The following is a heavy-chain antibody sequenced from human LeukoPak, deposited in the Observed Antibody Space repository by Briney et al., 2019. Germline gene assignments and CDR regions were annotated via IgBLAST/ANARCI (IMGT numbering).Heavy chain of an antibody. V-gene: IGHV1-69*06. CDR1: GGTFSSYA. J-gene: IGHJ3*02. Sequence: SVKVSCKASGGTFSSYAISWVRQAPGQGLEWMGGIIPIFGTANYAQKFQGRVTINADKSTSTTYMELSSLRFEDTAVYYCARDEGAKIAFAIWGQGTMVTVSS. CDR3: ARDEGAKIAFAI. D-gene: IGHD1-26*01. CDR2: IIPIFGTA.